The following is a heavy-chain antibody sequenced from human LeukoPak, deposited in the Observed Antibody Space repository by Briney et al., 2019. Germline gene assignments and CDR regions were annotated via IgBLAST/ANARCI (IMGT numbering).Heavy chain of an antibody. CDR1: GFTFSSYA. J-gene: IGHJ4*02. CDR3: AKDYGLTMVRGVIPPLDY. CDR2: ISYDGSNK. D-gene: IGHD3-10*01. Sequence: GGSLRLSCAASGFTFSSYAMHWVRQAPGKGLEWVAVISYDGSNKYYADSVKGRFTISRDNSKNTLYLQMNSLRAEDTAVYYCAKDYGLTMVRGVIPPLDYWGQGTLVTVSS. V-gene: IGHV3-30-3*01.